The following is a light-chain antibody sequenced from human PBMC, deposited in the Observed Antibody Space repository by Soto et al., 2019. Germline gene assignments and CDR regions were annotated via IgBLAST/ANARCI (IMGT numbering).Light chain of an antibody. CDR2: GAS. CDR1: QDINSY. V-gene: IGKV1-9*01. CDR3: QQLNSYSIFT. J-gene: IGKJ3*01. Sequence: DIQLTQSPSFLSASVGDRVTITCRASQDINSYLAWYQQKPGKAPKLLIFGASTLQSGVPSRFSGSGSGTEFTLTISSLQPEDFATYYCQQLNSYSIFTFGPGTKVDS.